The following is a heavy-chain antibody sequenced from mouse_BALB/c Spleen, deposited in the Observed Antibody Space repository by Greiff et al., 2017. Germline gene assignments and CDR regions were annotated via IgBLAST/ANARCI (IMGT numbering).Heavy chain of an antibody. Sequence: EVQLVESGGGLVKPGGSLKLSCAASGFTFSSYAMSWVRQTPEKRLEWVASISSGGRTYYPDSVKGRFTISRDNARNILYLQMSSLRAEDTAMYYCARGESCSYAFDYWGQGTTLTVSS. D-gene: IGHD6-1*01. V-gene: IGHV5-6-5*01. J-gene: IGHJ2*01. CDR2: ISSGGRT. CDR1: GFTFSSYA. CDR3: ARGESCSYAFDY.